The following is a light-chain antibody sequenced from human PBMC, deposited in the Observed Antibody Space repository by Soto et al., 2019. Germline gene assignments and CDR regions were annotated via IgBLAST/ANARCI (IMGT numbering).Light chain of an antibody. J-gene: IGKJ5*01. Sequence: EIMMTQSPATLSVSPGERATLSCRASQSVRNNLAWYQQKPGQPPRLLIYYASTRATGIPARCSGSGSGTEFTLTISSLQSEDFALYYCQQYNNWPPITFGQGTRLEIK. CDR1: QSVRNN. CDR2: YAS. V-gene: IGKV3-15*01. CDR3: QQYNNWPPIT.